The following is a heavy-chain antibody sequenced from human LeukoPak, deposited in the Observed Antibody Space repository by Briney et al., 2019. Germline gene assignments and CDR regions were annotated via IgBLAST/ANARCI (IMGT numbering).Heavy chain of an antibody. V-gene: IGHV5-51*01. D-gene: IGHD2-2*01. CDR3: ATRGGTSGDDTYYYYMDV. Sequence: GESLKISCKGSGYSFTSYWIGWVRQMPGKGLEWMGIIYPGDSDTRYSPSFQGQVTISADKSISTAYLQWTSLRASDTAMYYCATRGGTSGDDTYYYYMDVWGKGTTVTVSS. J-gene: IGHJ6*03. CDR2: IYPGDSDT. CDR1: GYSFTSYW.